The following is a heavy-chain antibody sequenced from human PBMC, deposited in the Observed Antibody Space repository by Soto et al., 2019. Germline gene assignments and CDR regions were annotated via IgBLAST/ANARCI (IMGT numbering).Heavy chain of an antibody. J-gene: IGHJ4*02. CDR1: GFTFSSYS. V-gene: IGHV3-21*01. D-gene: IGHD2-21*02. CDR2: ISSSSSYI. CDR3: ARDQGAGGGNSLDY. Sequence: EVQLVESGGGLVKPGGSLRLSCAASGFTFSSYSMNWVRQAPGKGLEWVSSISSSSSYIYYADSVKGRFTISRDNAKNSLYLQMNSLRAEDTAEYYCARDQGAGGGNSLDYWGQGTLVTVSS.